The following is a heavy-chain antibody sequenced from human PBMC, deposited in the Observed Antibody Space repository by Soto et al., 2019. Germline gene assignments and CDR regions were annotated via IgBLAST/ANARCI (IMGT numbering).Heavy chain of an antibody. CDR2: IYYSGST. CDR3: ARVYSSGWLRTTRYGMDV. D-gene: IGHD6-19*01. V-gene: IGHV4-59*01. Sequence: PSATLSLTCTVSGGSLSSYDWSWLRQPPGEGLEWSGYIYYSGSTNYNPSLKSRVTISVDTSKNQFSLKLSSVTAADTAVYYCARVYSSGWLRTTRYGMDVPGQATTVTVSS. J-gene: IGHJ6*02. CDR1: GGSLSSYD.